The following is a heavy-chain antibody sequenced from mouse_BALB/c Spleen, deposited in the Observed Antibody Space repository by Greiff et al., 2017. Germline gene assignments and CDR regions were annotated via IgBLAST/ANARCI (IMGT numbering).Heavy chain of an antibody. CDR2: IYPGDGDT. J-gene: IGHJ4*01. D-gene: IGHD4-1*01. Sequence: QVQLKQSGAELARPGASVTLSCKASGYTFTSYWMQWVKQRPGQGLEWIGAIYPGDGDTRYTQKFKGKATLTADKSSSTAYMQLSSLASEVSAVYDCARECTGTGAMDYWGKGTSVTVSS. V-gene: IGHV1-87*01. CDR1: GYTFTSYW. CDR3: ARECTGTGAMDY.